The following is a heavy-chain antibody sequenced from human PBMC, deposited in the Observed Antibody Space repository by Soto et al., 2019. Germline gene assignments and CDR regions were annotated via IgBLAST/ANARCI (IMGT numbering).Heavy chain of an antibody. Sequence: SVEVSCKASGGTFSSYAISWVRRAPGQGLEWMGGIIPIFGTANYAQKFQGRVTITADESTSTAYMELSSLRSEDTAVYYCARDITPHDYYDSSGLGWIDYWGQGTLVTVSS. V-gene: IGHV1-69*13. J-gene: IGHJ4*02. CDR2: IIPIFGTA. CDR3: ARDITPHDYYDSSGLGWIDY. D-gene: IGHD3-22*01. CDR1: GGTFSSYA.